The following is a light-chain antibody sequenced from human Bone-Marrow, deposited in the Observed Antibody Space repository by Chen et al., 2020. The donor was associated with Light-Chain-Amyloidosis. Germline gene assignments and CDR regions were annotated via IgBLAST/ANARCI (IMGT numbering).Light chain of an antibody. CDR2: GSS. V-gene: IGKV3-20*01. CDR1: QAISSNY. CDR3: QQYGTSPLT. J-gene: IGKJ4*01. Sequence: EIVLTQSPGTLSLSPGEGANLSCRASQAISSNYLTWYQQKFGQAPRLLIYGSSSRATGIPDRFTGSGSVTDFTLTINRLEPEDFAMHYCQQYGTSPLTFGGGTKVEIK.